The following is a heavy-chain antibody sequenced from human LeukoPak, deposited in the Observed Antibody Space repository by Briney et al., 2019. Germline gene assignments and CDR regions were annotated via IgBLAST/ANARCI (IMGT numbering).Heavy chain of an antibody. D-gene: IGHD3-10*01. J-gene: IGHJ4*02. V-gene: IGHV1-69*05. CDR2: IIPIFGTA. CDR1: GGTFSSYA. Sequence: ASVKVSCKASGGTFSSYAISWVRQAPGQGLEWMGGIIPIFGTANYAQKLQGRVTMTTDTSTSTAYMELRSLRSDDTAVYYCAWGSGTIIGYWGQGTLVTVSS. CDR3: AWGSGTIIGY.